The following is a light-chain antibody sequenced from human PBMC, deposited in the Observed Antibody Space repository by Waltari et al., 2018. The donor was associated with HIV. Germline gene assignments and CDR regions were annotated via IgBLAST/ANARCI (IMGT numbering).Light chain of an antibody. CDR2: SNN. V-gene: IGLV1-44*01. CDR3: AAWDDSLHSYV. CDR1: SSNIGSNP. J-gene: IGLJ1*01. Sequence: QSVLTQQPSASGTPGQRVTISCSASSSNIGSNPINCYRQLPGTAPKLLIYSNNQWPAVGPERCSGSESGTPASLARSGFLSEDKADYYCAAWDDSLHSYVSVTGTKVTVV.